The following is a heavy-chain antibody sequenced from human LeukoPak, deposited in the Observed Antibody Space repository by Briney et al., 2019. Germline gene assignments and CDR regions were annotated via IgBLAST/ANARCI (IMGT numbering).Heavy chain of an antibody. Sequence: ASVKVSCKASGYTFTSYGFSWVRQAPGQGLEWMGWISGYSGNTNYAQKLQGRVTMTTDTSTSTVYMELRSLGSDDTAVYYCARGVKFRAANWFDLWGQGTLVTVSS. CDR3: ARGVKFRAANWFDL. D-gene: IGHD6-25*01. CDR2: ISGYSGNT. V-gene: IGHV1-18*01. J-gene: IGHJ5*02. CDR1: GYTFTSYG.